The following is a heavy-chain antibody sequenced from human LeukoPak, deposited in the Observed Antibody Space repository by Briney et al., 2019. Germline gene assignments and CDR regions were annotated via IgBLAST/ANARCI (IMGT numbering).Heavy chain of an antibody. CDR3: AKDGLGYCSSTSCIRTHFDY. CDR1: GFTFSSYG. J-gene: IGHJ4*02. Sequence: GGSLRLSCAASGFTFSSYGMHWVRQAPGKGLEWVAFIRYDGSNKYYADSVKGRFTISRDNSKNTLYLQMNSLRAEGTAVYYCAKDGLGYCSSTSCIRTHFDYWGQGTLVTVSS. V-gene: IGHV3-30*02. CDR2: IRYDGSNK. D-gene: IGHD2-2*01.